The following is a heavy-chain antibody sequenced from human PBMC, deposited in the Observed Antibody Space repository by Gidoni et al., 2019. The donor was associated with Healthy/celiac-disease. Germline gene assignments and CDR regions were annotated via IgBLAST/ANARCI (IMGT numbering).Heavy chain of an antibody. CDR2: ISGSGGST. V-gene: IGHV3-23*01. CDR1: GFPFSSYA. CDR3: AKDRIAAGWFDP. Sequence: EVQLLESGGGLVQPGGSLRLSCATSGFPFSSYAMSWVRQAPGKGLEWVSAISGSGGSTYYADSVKGRFTISRDNSKNTLYLQMNSLRAEDTAVYYCAKDRIAAGWFDPWGQGTLVTVSS. J-gene: IGHJ5*02. D-gene: IGHD6-25*01.